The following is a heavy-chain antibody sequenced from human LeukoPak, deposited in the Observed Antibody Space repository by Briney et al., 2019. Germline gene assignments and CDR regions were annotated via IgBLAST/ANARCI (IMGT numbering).Heavy chain of an antibody. CDR1: GFTFSSYS. D-gene: IGHD3-3*01. Sequence: PGGSLRLSCAASGFTFSSYSMNWVRQAPGKGLEWGSYISSSSGTIYYADSVKGRFTISRDNAKNSLYLQMNSLRAEDTAVYYCARGSLLRFLEWLLMGYWGQGTLVTVSS. CDR3: ARGSLLRFLEWLLMGY. V-gene: IGHV3-48*01. CDR2: ISSSSGTI. J-gene: IGHJ4*02.